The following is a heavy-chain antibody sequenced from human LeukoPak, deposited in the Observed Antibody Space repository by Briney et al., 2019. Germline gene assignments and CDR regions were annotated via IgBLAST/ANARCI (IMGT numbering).Heavy chain of an antibody. CDR3: AKAVGSGSYRGIYYFDY. Sequence: GGSLRLSCAASGFTFSSYAMHWVRQAPGKGLEWVAVISYDGSNKYYADPVKGRFTISRDNSKNTLYLQMNSLRAEDTAVYYCAKAVGSGSYRGIYYFDYWGQGTLVTVSS. V-gene: IGHV3-30-3*01. CDR2: ISYDGSNK. D-gene: IGHD3-10*01. J-gene: IGHJ4*02. CDR1: GFTFSSYA.